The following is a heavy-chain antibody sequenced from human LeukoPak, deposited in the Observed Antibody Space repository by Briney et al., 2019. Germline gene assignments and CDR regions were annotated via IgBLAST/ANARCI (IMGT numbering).Heavy chain of an antibody. CDR1: GFTFSIYS. Sequence: GGSLRLSCAASGFTFSIYSMSWVRQAPGKGLEWVSYISGSTMTIHYADSVKGRFTISRDNAKNSLYLQINSLRAEDTAVYYCARDDRSTWYSDFWGQGTLVTVSS. V-gene: IGHV3-48*04. CDR2: ISGSTMTI. J-gene: IGHJ4*02. CDR3: ARDDRSTWYSDF. D-gene: IGHD1-26*01.